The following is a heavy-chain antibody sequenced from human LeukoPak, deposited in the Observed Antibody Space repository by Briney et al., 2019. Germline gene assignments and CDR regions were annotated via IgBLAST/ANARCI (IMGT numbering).Heavy chain of an antibody. CDR1: GFTFSHYG. D-gene: IGHD4-11*01. CDR2: TWSDGSDK. J-gene: IGHJ1*01. V-gene: IGHV3-33*06. CDR3: AKDAQRGFDYSNSLQN. Sequence: GGSLRLSCAASGFTFSHYGMHWVRQTPGAGLEWVAVTWSDGSDKYYAKSVKGRFTISRDNSKNSLFLQMNSLRAEDTAVYYCAKDAQRGFDYSNSLQNWGQGILVTVSS.